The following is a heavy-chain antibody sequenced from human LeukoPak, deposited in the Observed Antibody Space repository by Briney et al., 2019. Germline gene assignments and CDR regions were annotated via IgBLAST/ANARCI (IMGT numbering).Heavy chain of an antibody. Sequence: PSETLSLTCTVSSASISSYYWSWLRQPAGKGLEWIGRFYTSGSTKYNPSLKSRVTMSVDTSKNQFSLKLNSVTAADTAVYYCAREVYDSSGYPRVYFDYWGQGTLVTVSS. CDR2: FYTSGST. D-gene: IGHD3-22*01. CDR3: AREVYDSSGYPRVYFDY. CDR1: SASISSYY. J-gene: IGHJ4*02. V-gene: IGHV4-4*07.